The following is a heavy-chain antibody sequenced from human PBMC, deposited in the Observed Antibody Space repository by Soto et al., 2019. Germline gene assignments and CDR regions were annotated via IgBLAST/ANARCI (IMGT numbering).Heavy chain of an antibody. CDR2: IFSSGST. CDR3: ARDQGVVVTADNWFDP. J-gene: IGHJ5*02. D-gene: IGHD3-22*01. V-gene: IGHV4-4*07. CDR1: GGSITDYS. Sequence: QVQLQELGPGLVNPSETLSLTCTVSGGSITDYSWVWIRQPAGKGLEWIGRIFSSGSTNYNPYLKGRITMSLDTYQNPFSLELNSETATDTAVNFCARDQGVVVTADNWFDPWGQGILVTVSS.